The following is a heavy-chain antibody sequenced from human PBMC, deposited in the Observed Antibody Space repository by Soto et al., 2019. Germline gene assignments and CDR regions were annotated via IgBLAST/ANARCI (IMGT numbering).Heavy chain of an antibody. CDR1: GFTFSSYG. D-gene: IGHD6-13*01. V-gene: IGHV3-33*01. J-gene: IGHJ6*02. Sequence: QVQLVESGGGVVQPGRSLRLSCAASGFTFSSYGMHWVRQAPGKGLEWVAVIWYDGSNKYYADSVKGRFTISRDNSKNAVYLQMNGLRAEDTAVYYCARDHIAAAGDGIYYYCMDVWGQGTTVTVSS. CDR2: IWYDGSNK. CDR3: ARDHIAAAGDGIYYYCMDV.